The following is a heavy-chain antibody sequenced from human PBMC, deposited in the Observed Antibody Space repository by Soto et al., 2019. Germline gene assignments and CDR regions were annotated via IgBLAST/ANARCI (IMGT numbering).Heavy chain of an antibody. Sequence: PGGSLRLSCAASGFTVSSNYMSWVRQAPGKGLEWVSVIYSGGSTYYADSVKGRFTISRHNSKNTLYLQMNSLRAEDTAVYYCARDMLEGYSNWFDPWGQGPLVTVSS. CDR2: IYSGGST. CDR1: GFTVSSNY. V-gene: IGHV3-53*04. D-gene: IGHD6-13*01. CDR3: ARDMLEGYSNWFDP. J-gene: IGHJ5*02.